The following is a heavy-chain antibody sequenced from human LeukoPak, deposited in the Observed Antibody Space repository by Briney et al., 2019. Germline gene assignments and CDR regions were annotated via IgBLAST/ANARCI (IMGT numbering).Heavy chain of an antibody. J-gene: IGHJ4*02. D-gene: IGHD4-17*01. CDR3: AKDGGFYGENFDY. V-gene: IGHV3-30*18. CDR1: GFTFSSYG. Sequence: PGGSLTLSCAASGFTFSSYGMHWGRQAQGTGLEREAVISYDGNSNYYADSVNGRFTISRDNSKNTLFLQMNRLRADDTAVFYCAKDGGFYGENFDYWGQGTVVTVTS. CDR2: ISYDGNSN.